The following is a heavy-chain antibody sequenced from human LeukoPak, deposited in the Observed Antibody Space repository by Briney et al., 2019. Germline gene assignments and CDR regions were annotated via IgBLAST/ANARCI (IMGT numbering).Heavy chain of an antibody. CDR2: ISGSGGST. D-gene: IGHD3-22*01. Sequence: PGGSLRLSCAASGFTFSSYAMSWVRQAPGKGLEWVSDISGSGGSTYYADSVKGRFTISRDNSKTTLYLQMNSLRAEDTAVYYCAKVSSPYDSSGYYPYYFDYWGQGTLVTVSS. CDR3: AKVSSPYDSSGYYPYYFDY. CDR1: GFTFSSYA. V-gene: IGHV3-23*01. J-gene: IGHJ4*02.